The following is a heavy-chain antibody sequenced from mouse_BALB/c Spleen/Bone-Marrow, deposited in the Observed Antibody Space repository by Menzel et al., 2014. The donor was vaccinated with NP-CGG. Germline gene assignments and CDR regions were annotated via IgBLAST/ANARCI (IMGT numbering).Heavy chain of an antibody. D-gene: IGHD1-1*01. CDR1: GYTFTDYV. J-gene: IGHJ2*01. Sequence: LEESGPELVKPGASVKMSCKASGYTFTDYVISWVKQRTGQGLEWIGEIYPGSGSTYYNEKFKGKATLIADKSSNTAYMQLSSLTSEDSAVYFCDYYGSSYFDYWGQGTTLTVSS. CDR2: IYPGSGST. V-gene: IGHV1-77*01. CDR3: DYYGSSYFDY.